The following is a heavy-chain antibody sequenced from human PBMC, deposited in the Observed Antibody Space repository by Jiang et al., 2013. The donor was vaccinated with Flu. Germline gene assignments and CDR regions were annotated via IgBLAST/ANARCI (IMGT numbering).Heavy chain of an antibody. V-gene: IGHV1-18*01. J-gene: IGHJ5*02. CDR2: ISAYNGNT. D-gene: IGHD3-10*01. Sequence: SGAEVKKPGASVKVSCKASGYTFTSYGISWVRQAPGQGLEWMGWISAYNGNTNYAQKLQGRVTMTTDTSTSTAYMELRSLRSDDTAVYYCARSITMVRGVIITFYWFDPWGQGTLVTVSS. CDR1: GYTFTSYG. CDR3: ARSITMVRGVIITFYWFDP.